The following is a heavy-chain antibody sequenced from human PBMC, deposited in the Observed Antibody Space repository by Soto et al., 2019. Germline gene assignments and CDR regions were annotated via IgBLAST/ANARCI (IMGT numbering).Heavy chain of an antibody. D-gene: IGHD2-2*01. J-gene: IGHJ6*02. CDR2: IIPIFGTA. Sequence: QVQLVQSGAEVKKPGSSVKVSCKASGGTFSSYAISWVRQAPGQGLEWMGGIIPIFGTANYAQKFQGRVTITEDESTSTAYMELSSLRSEDTAVYYCARGYCSSTSCPNYYGMDVWGQGTTVTVSS. CDR3: ARGYCSSTSCPNYYGMDV. V-gene: IGHV1-69*01. CDR1: GGTFSSYA.